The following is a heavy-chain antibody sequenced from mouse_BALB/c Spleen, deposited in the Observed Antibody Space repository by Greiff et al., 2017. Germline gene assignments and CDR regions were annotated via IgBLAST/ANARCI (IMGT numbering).Heavy chain of an antibody. Sequence: EVKLMESGGGLVQPGGSRKLSCAASGFTFSSFGMHWVRQAPEKGLEWVAYISSGSSTIYYADTVKGRFTISRDNPKNTLFLQMTSLRSEDTAMYYCARSLYDYDVAMDYWGQGTSVTVSS. D-gene: IGHD2-4*01. CDR2: ISSGSSTI. CDR3: ARSLYDYDVAMDY. V-gene: IGHV5-17*02. CDR1: GFTFSSFG. J-gene: IGHJ4*01.